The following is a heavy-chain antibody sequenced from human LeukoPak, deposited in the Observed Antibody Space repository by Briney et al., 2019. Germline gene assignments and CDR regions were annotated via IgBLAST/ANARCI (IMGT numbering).Heavy chain of an antibody. CDR2: IYTSGST. J-gene: IGHJ5*02. CDR1: GDSISSYY. Sequence: SETLSLTCTVSGDSISSYYWSWIRQPAGKGLEWIGRIYTSGSTNYNPSLKSRVTMSVDTSKNQFSLKLSSVTAADTAVYYCASRIAAAGTGFDPWGQGTLVTVSS. CDR3: ASRIAAAGTGFDP. V-gene: IGHV4-4*07. D-gene: IGHD6-13*01.